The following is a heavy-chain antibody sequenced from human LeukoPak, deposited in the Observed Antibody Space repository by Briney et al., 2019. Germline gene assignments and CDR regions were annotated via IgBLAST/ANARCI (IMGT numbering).Heavy chain of an antibody. CDR1: GVSISSSNSY. J-gene: IGHJ6*03. Sequence: PSETLSLTCTVSGVSISSSNSYWGWIRQPPGKGLEWIGSIYYSGSTYYNPSLKSRVTISVDTSKNQFSLKLSSVTAADTAVYYCARQVRYYYGSGSYYRYYYYMDVWGKGTTVTISS. CDR3: ARQVRYYYGSGSYYRYYYYMDV. CDR2: IYYSGST. V-gene: IGHV4-39*01. D-gene: IGHD3-10*01.